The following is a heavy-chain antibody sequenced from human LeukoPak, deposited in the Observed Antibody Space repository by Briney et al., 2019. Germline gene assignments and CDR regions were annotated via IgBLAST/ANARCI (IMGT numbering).Heavy chain of an antibody. Sequence: PGGSLRLSCAASGFTFSDYAMGWVRQAPGKGLEWVSAISGSGGSTYYADSVKGRFTISRGNSKSTLYLQMNSLRAEDTAVYYCAKDKTNSGYSPFDYWGQGTLVTVSS. CDR1: GFTFSDYA. CDR3: AKDKTNSGYSPFDY. CDR2: ISGSGGST. V-gene: IGHV3-23*01. J-gene: IGHJ4*02. D-gene: IGHD3-22*01.